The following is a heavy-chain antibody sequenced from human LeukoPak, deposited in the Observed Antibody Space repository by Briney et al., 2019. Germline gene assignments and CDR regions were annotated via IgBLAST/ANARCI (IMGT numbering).Heavy chain of an antibody. CDR3: AIARGSYPYYYMDV. CDR1: GGTFSSYT. V-gene: IGHV1-69*02. CDR2: IIPVLGIA. J-gene: IGHJ6*03. Sequence: SVKVSCKASGGTFSSYTISWVRQAPGQGLEWMGRIIPVLGIANYAQKFQGRVTITADKSTSTAYMELSSLRSEDTAVYYCAIARGSYPYYYMDVWGKGTTVTVSS. D-gene: IGHD1-26*01.